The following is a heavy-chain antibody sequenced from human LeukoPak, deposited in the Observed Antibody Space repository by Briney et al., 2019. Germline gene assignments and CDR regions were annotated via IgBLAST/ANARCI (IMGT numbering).Heavy chain of an antibody. V-gene: IGHV3-23*01. J-gene: IGHJ4*02. CDR3: AKDRFLGSSWYYFDY. Sequence: GGSLRLSCAASEFTFSSYAMSWVRQAPGKGLEWVSSISGSGGSTYYADSMKGRFTISRDNFKNTLFLQMDSLRAEDTAVYYCAKDRFLGSSWYYFDYWGQGTLVTISS. CDR2: ISGSGGST. CDR1: EFTFSSYA. D-gene: IGHD6-13*01.